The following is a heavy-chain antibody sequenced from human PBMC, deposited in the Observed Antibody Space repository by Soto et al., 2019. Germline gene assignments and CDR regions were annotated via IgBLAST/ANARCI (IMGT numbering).Heavy chain of an antibody. CDR1: GGSISGHY. CDR3: ARGPYYDLIWNYYYMDV. D-gene: IGHD3-16*01. CDR2: MYYSGST. V-gene: IGHV4-59*08. J-gene: IGHJ6*03. Sequence: QVQLQESGPGLVKPSETLSLSCSVSGGSISGHYWSWVRPTPGKGLEWIGYMYYSGSTNYNPSPKIRVTISVDTSNSHFSLRLTSVTAADPAVYYCARGPYYDLIWNYYYMDVWGKGTTVTVSS.